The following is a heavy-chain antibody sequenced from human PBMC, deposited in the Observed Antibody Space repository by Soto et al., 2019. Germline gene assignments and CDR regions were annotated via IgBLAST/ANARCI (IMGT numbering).Heavy chain of an antibody. D-gene: IGHD3-22*01. Sequence: GESLKISCKGSGYSFTSYWIGWVRQMPGKGLEWMGIIYPGDSDTRYSPSFQGQVTISADKSISTAYLQWSSLKASDTAMYYCASTYYYDSSGWAVDAFDIWGQGTMVTVSS. CDR3: ASTYYYDSSGWAVDAFDI. CDR1: GYSFTSYW. J-gene: IGHJ3*02. V-gene: IGHV5-51*01. CDR2: IYPGDSDT.